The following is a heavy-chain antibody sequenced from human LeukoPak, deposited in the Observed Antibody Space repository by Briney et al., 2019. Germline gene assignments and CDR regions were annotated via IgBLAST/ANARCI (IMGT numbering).Heavy chain of an antibody. CDR3: ARVGGYYDSSGYWLDY. V-gene: IGHV1-46*03. CDR1: GYTFTSYY. J-gene: IGHJ4*02. CDR2: INPSGGST. Sequence: GASVEVSCKASGYTFTSYYMHWVRQAPGQGLEWMGIINPSGGSTSYAQKFQGRVTMTRDTSTSTIYMELSSLRSEDTAVYYCARVGGYYDSSGYWLDYWGQGTLVTVSS. D-gene: IGHD3-22*01.